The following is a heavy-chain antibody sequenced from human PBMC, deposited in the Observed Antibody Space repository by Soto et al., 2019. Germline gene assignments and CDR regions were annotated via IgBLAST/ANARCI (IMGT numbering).Heavy chain of an antibody. D-gene: IGHD5-18*01. J-gene: IGHJ6*02. V-gene: IGHV4-59*01. CDR1: VGSIISYL. CDR2: IYYGGST. Sequence: ASTLSLTCTFSVGSIISYLWRWIRQPPGKGLEWTEYIYYGGSTNYNPSLKSRVTISVDTYKNQFSLKLSSVTAADTAVYYCARVYSDYYYYYGMDVWGQGTTVTVSS. CDR3: ARVYSDYYYYYGMDV.